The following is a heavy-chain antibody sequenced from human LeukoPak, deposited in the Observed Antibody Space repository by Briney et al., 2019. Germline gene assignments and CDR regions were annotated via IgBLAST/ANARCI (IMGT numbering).Heavy chain of an antibody. CDR1: GFTVSSNY. Sequence: GGSLRLSCAAPGFTVSSNYVSWVRQAPGKGLEWVSVIYTGGTTYYTDSVKGRFTISRDNSKNTLFLQMNSLRAEDTAVYYCASGAKTDIIGYWGQGTLVTVSS. J-gene: IGHJ4*02. V-gene: IGHV3-53*01. CDR2: IYTGGTT. CDR3: ASGAKTDIIGY. D-gene: IGHD3-16*01.